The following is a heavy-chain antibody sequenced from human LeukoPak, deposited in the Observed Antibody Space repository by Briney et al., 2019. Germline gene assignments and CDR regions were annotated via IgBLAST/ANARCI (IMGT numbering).Heavy chain of an antibody. CDR2: IYYTGKT. CDR3: ARHSDYYDFWSGYYRRGDFDY. CDR1: GGSISRSSYY. Sequence: SETLSLTCTVSGGSISRSSYYWDWIRQPPGKGLEWIGSIYYTGKTYYSPSLKSRVIISVDTSKNQFSLKLSSVTAADTAVYYCARHSDYYDFWSGYYRRGDFDYWGQGTLVTVSS. D-gene: IGHD3-3*01. V-gene: IGHV4-39*01. J-gene: IGHJ4*02.